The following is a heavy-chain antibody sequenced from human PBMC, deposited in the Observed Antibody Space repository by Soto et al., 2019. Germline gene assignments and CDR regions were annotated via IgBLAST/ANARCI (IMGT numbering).Heavy chain of an antibody. Sequence: SVKVSCKASGGTFSSYAISWVRQAPGQGLEWMGGIIPIFGTANYAQKFQGRVTITADESTSTAYMELSSLRSEDTAVYYCARDSNYYGSGRQASWFDTWGQGTLVTVSS. CDR2: IIPIFGTA. D-gene: IGHD3-10*01. CDR3: ARDSNYYGSGRQASWFDT. J-gene: IGHJ5*02. V-gene: IGHV1-69*13. CDR1: GGTFSSYA.